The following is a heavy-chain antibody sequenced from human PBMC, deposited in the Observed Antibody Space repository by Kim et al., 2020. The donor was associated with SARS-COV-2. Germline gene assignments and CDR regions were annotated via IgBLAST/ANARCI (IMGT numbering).Heavy chain of an antibody. J-gene: IGHJ4*02. Sequence: QKFQGRVTITADKSTSTAYMELSSLRSEDTAVYYCARHSLAGYSYGQLDYWGQGTLVTVSS. CDR3: ARHSLAGYSYGQLDY. V-gene: IGHV1-69*02. D-gene: IGHD5-18*01.